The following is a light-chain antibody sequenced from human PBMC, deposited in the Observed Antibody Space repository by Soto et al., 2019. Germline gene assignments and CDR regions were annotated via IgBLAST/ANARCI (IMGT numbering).Light chain of an antibody. CDR3: LSYAASDTYV. CDR1: SSDVGGYNS. J-gene: IGLJ1*01. CDR2: EVV. Sequence: QSALTQPPSASGSPGQSVTISCTGASSDVGGYNSVSWYQQLPGKAPKLMIXEVVXRXXGVPDRFSGSKSGNTXSXTIXGXXXXXXXXYFCLSYAASDTYVFGTGTKLTVL. V-gene: IGLV2-8*01.